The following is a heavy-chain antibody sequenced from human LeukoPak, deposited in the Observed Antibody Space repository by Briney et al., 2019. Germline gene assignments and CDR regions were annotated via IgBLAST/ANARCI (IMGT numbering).Heavy chain of an antibody. V-gene: IGHV3-23*01. Sequence: PGGSLRLSCAGSGFTVSRCYMSWVRQAPGKGLEWVSAISGSGGSTYYADSVKGRFTISRDNSKNTLYLQMNSLRAEDTAVYYCAKDPEVFYDSSGYIDYWGQGTLVTVSS. CDR1: GFTVSRCY. D-gene: IGHD3-22*01. J-gene: IGHJ4*02. CDR2: ISGSGGST. CDR3: AKDPEVFYDSSGYIDY.